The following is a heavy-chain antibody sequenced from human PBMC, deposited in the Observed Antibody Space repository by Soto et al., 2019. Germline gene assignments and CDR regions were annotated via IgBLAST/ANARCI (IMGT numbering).Heavy chain of an antibody. CDR1: GGTFSSYA. V-gene: IGHV1-69*13. J-gene: IGHJ4*02. D-gene: IGHD3-10*01. CDR3: ARVQHPAYFDY. CDR2: IIPIFGTA. Sequence: GASVKVFCKASGGTFSSYAISWVRQAPGQGLEWMGGIIPIFGTANYAQKFQGRVTITADESTSTAYMELSSLRSEDTAVYYCARVQHPAYFDYWGQGTLVTVSS.